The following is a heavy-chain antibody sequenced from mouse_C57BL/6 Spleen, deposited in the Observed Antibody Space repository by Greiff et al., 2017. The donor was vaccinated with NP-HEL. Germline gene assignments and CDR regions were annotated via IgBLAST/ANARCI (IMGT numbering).Heavy chain of an antibody. D-gene: IGHD1-1*01. Sequence: VQLQQSGPVLVKPGASVKMSCKASGYTFTDYYMNWVKQSHGKSLEWIGVINPYNGGTSYNQKFKGKATLTVDKSSSTAYMELNSLTSEDSAVYYCASPITTVVATDYAMDYWGQGTSVTVSS. CDR1: GYTFTDYY. V-gene: IGHV1-19*01. CDR2: INPYNGGT. CDR3: ASPITTVVATDYAMDY. J-gene: IGHJ4*01.